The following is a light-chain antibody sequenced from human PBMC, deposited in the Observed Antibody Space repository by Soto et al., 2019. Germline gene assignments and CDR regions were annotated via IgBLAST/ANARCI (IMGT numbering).Light chain of an antibody. CDR1: SSNIGAGYD. V-gene: IGLV1-40*01. CDR2: RNT. Sequence: QSVLTQPPSVSGAPGQRVTIPCTGSSSNIGAGYDVHWYQQLPGTAPKLLMYRNTNRPSGVPDRFSGSKSATSASLAITGLQAEDEADYYCQSYDSSLSGSVFGGGTQLTVL. J-gene: IGLJ3*02. CDR3: QSYDSSLSGSV.